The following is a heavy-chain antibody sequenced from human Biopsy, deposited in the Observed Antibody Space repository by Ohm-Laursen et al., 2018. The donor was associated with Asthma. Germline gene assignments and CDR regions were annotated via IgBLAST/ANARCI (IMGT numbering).Heavy chain of an antibody. Sequence: SLRLSCAASGFTFGDYWMSWVRQVPGKGLEWVSGVSWNSGSIDYADSVKGRFTISRDNAKNSLYLQMNSLRGADTALYYCVKDIRLQLWGFDSWGQGTLVTVSS. CDR1: GFTFGDYW. D-gene: IGHD6-13*01. J-gene: IGHJ4*02. V-gene: IGHV3-9*01. CDR3: VKDIRLQLWGFDS. CDR2: VSWNSGSI.